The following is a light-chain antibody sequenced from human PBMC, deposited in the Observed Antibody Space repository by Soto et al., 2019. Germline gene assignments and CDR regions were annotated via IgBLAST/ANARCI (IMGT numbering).Light chain of an antibody. V-gene: IGKV3-20*01. Sequence: EIVLTQSPGTLSLSPGERATLSCRASQRVSSSYLAWYQQKPGQAPRLLIYGASSRATGIPDRYSGSGSGTDVTLTISKLEAEDFAVDYCQQYGSSPPFTFGPGTKVDIK. CDR3: QQYGSSPPFT. J-gene: IGKJ3*01. CDR2: GAS. CDR1: QRVSSSY.